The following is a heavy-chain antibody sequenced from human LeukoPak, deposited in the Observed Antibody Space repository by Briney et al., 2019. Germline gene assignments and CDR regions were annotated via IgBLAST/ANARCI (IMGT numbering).Heavy chain of an antibody. CDR1: GFTFSSYA. J-gene: IGHJ4*02. CDR2: ISGSGGST. V-gene: IGHV3-23*01. CDR3: ATPKWDYYDSSGYYPFDY. D-gene: IGHD3-22*01. Sequence: PGGSLRLSCAASGFTFSSYAMSWVRQAPGKGLEWVSAISGSGGSTYYADSVKGRFTISRDNSKNTLYLQMNSLRAEDTAVYYCATPKWDYYDSSGYYPFDYWGQGTLVTVSS.